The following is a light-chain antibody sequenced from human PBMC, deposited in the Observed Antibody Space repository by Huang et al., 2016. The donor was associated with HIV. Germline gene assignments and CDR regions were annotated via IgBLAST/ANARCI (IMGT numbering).Light chain of an antibody. V-gene: IGKV3-11*01. CDR3: QQRNNWPPWT. Sequence: EIVLTQSPATLSLSPGEGATLSCRASQSIGSYLAWYQQRPGQAPRLLIYEASIRATGIPARFSGRGSGTDFTLTISSLEPEDCAVYYCQQRNNWPPWTFGQGTKVELK. J-gene: IGKJ1*01. CDR1: QSIGSY. CDR2: EAS.